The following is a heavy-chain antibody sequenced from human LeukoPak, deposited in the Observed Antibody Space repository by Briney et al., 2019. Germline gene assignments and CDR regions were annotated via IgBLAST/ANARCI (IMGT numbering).Heavy chain of an antibody. D-gene: IGHD5-24*01. Sequence: GGSLRLSCAASGFTFSSYGMHWVRQAPGKGLEWVAVISYDGSNKYYADSVKGRFTISRDNSKNTLYLQMHSLRAEDTAVYYCATLATINYFGYWGQGTLVTVSS. J-gene: IGHJ4*02. CDR2: ISYDGSNK. CDR1: GFTFSSYG. CDR3: ATLATINYFGY. V-gene: IGHV3-30*03.